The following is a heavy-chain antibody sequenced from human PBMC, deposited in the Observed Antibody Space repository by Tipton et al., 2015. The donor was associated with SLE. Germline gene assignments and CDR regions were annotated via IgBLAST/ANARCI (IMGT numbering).Heavy chain of an antibody. D-gene: IGHD3-16*02. J-gene: IGHJ3*02. CDR1: GGSISSHY. CDR3: ARDSSKLSHAFDI. V-gene: IGHV4-59*11. CDR2: IYYSGST. Sequence: TLSLTCTVSGGSISSHYWSWIRQPPGKGLEWIGYIYYSGSTNYNPSLQSRVTISVDTSKNQFSLKLSSVTAADTAVYYCARDSSKLSHAFDIWGQGTMVTVSS.